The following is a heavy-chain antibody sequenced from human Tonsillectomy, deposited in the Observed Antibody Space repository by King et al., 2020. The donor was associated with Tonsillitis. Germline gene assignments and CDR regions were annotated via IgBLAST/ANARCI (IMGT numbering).Heavy chain of an antibody. D-gene: IGHD2-2*01. Sequence: QLVQSGAEVKKPGASVKFSCKASGYTFTKYYIHWVRQAPGQGLEWMGLINPSGGSTNYAQKFQGRVTMTRDTSTSTVYMELSSLRSEDTAVYYCARTSQRDIVVVAAAMPEAYWGQGPLVTVSS. CDR2: INPSGGST. V-gene: IGHV1-46*01. J-gene: IGHJ4*02. CDR3: ARTSQRDIVVVAAAMPEAY. CDR1: GYTFTKYY.